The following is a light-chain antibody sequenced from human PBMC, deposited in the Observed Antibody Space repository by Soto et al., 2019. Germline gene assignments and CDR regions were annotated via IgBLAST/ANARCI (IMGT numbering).Light chain of an antibody. V-gene: IGKV3-15*01. CDR3: QQYNNWPPLT. CDR1: QSVSSN. Sequence: EIVMTQSPATLSVSPGERATLSCRASQSVSSNLAWYQQKPGQAPRLLIYGASNRDTGIPARFSGSGSGTEFTLTISSLHSEDFAVYYCQQYNNWPPLTFGGGTKVEIK. J-gene: IGKJ4*01. CDR2: GAS.